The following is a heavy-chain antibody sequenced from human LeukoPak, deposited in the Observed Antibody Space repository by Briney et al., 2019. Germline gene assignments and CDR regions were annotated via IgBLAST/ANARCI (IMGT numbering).Heavy chain of an antibody. CDR2: ISSSGSTI. D-gene: IGHD3-16*02. CDR3: ARNYDYVWGSYRYLGY. J-gene: IGHJ4*02. Sequence: GGSLRLSCVGSGFTFSDFTINWIRQAPGKGLEWVSYISSSGSTIYYADSVKGRFTFSRDNAKNSLYLQMNSLRAEDTAVYYCARNYDYVWGSYRYLGYWGQGTLVTVSS. CDR1: GFTFSDFT. V-gene: IGHV3-11*01.